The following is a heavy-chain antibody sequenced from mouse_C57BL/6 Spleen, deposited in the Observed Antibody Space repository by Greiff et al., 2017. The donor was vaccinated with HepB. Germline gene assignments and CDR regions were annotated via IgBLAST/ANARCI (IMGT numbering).Heavy chain of an antibody. CDR1: GYSITSGYY. J-gene: IGHJ4*01. V-gene: IGHV3-6*01. Sequence: VQLKESGPGLVKPSQSLSLTCSVTGYSITSGYYWNWIRQFPGNKLEWMGYISYDGSNNYNPSLKNRISITRDTSKNQFFLKLNSVTTEDTATYYCARENFADYWGQGTSVTVSS. CDR2: ISYDGSN. CDR3: ARENFADY.